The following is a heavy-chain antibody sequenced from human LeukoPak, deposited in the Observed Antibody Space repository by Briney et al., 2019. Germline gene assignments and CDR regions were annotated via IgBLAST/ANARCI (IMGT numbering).Heavy chain of an antibody. CDR2: ISASGGST. CDR3: VLGHYGGLFDN. V-gene: IGHV3-23*01. CDR1: GFAFSSYA. D-gene: IGHD4-23*01. Sequence: GGSLRLSCAASGFAFSSYAMTWVRQAPGKGLDWVSSISASGGSTYYADSVKGRFTIARDNSKNTLYLQMNSLRVEDTAVYYCVLGHYGGLFDNWGQGALVTVSS. J-gene: IGHJ4*02.